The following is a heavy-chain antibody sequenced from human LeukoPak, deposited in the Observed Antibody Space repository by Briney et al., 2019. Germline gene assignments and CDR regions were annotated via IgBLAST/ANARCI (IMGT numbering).Heavy chain of an antibody. CDR2: VNNYNGHT. J-gene: IGHJ3*01. D-gene: IGHD2-2*01. Sequence: ASVKVSCKASGYTFTNYGVSWVRQAPGQGLEWMGWVNNYNGHTKYAQKVQGRVTMTTETSTSTVYMELRSLRSDDTAVYYCARGDRIVILPGALGSVGFDVWGQGTMVTVSS. CDR3: ARGDRIVILPGALGSVGFDV. V-gene: IGHV1-18*01. CDR1: GYTFTNYG.